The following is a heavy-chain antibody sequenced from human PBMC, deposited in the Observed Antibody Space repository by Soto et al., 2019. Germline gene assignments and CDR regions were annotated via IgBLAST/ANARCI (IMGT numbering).Heavy chain of an antibody. V-gene: IGHV4-59*12. CDR1: GGSINSYY. CDR2: IYHSGST. Sequence: ASETLSLTCTVSGGSINSYYWSWIRQPPGKGLEWIGYIYHSGSTYYNPSLKSRVTISVDRSKNQFSLKLSSVTAADTAVYYCARGNVVAIDYWGQGTLVTVSS. D-gene: IGHD2-21*01. CDR3: ARGNVVAIDY. J-gene: IGHJ4*02.